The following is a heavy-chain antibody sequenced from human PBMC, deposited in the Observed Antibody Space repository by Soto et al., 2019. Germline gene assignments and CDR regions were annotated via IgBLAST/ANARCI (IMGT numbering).Heavy chain of an antibody. CDR3: ARRREVYYDAFDI. V-gene: IGHV1-3*01. D-gene: IGHD6-6*01. CDR2: INAGNGDT. CDR1: GYTFTSYA. Sequence: GASVKVSCKASGYTFTSYAMHWVRQAPGQRLEWMGWINAGNGDTIYSQKFQGRVTITRDTSASTAYMELSSLRSEDTAVYYCARRREVYYDAFDIWGQGTMVTVSS. J-gene: IGHJ3*02.